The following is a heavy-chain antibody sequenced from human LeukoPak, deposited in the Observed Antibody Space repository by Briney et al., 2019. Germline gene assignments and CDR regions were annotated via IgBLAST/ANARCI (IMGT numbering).Heavy chain of an antibody. CDR2: IYYSGST. CDR3: ASSIVVVPAAMDYYYMDV. CDR1: GGSISSGDYY. Sequence: SETLSLTCTVSGGSISSGDYYWSWIRQPPGKGLEWIGYIYYSGSTYDNPSHKSRVTISVDTSKNQFSLKLSSVTAADTAVYYCASSIVVVPAAMDYYYMDVWGKGTTVTASS. V-gene: IGHV4-30-4*08. D-gene: IGHD2-2*01. J-gene: IGHJ6*03.